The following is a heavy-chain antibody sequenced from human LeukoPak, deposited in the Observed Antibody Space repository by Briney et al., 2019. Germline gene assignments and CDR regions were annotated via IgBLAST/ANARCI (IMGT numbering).Heavy chain of an antibody. Sequence: PGGSLRLSCAASGFTFDDYGMSWVRQAPGKGLEWVSGIDWNGGRTGYADSVKGRFTISRDNAKNSLYLQMNSLRAEDTALYYCARPGPTFGGVITYFDYWGQGTLVTVSS. CDR3: ARPGPTFGGVITYFDY. D-gene: IGHD3-16*02. CDR1: GFTFDDYG. J-gene: IGHJ4*02. V-gene: IGHV3-20*04. CDR2: IDWNGGRT.